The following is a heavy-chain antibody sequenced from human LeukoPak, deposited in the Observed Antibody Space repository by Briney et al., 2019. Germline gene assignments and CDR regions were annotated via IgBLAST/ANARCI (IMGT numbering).Heavy chain of an antibody. J-gene: IGHJ4*02. D-gene: IGHD6-13*01. Sequence: GGSLRLSCAASGFTFSSYWMHWVRQAPGKGLVWVSHINKDGSSTTYADSVKGRFTISRDNAKNSLYLQMNSLRAEDTAVYYCARTIIAAADYFDYWGQGTLVTVSS. V-gene: IGHV3-74*01. CDR2: INKDGSST. CDR1: GFTFSSYW. CDR3: ARTIIAAADYFDY.